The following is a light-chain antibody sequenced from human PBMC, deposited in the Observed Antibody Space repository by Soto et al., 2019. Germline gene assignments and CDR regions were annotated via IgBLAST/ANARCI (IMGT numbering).Light chain of an antibody. CDR3: QQYKSWRT. CDR1: QSIDRK. Sequence: IVMTQSPATLSVSPGERATLSCRASQSIDRKLAWYHQRPGQAPRLLIYGASTRATGIPARFSGSGSGTEFTLTISGLQSEDFGVYYCQQYKSWRTFGQGTKVDIK. CDR2: GAS. V-gene: IGKV3-15*01. J-gene: IGKJ1*01.